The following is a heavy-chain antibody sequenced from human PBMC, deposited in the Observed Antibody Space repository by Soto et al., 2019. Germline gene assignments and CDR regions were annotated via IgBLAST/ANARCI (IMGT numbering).Heavy chain of an antibody. CDR2: IKEDGSET. Sequence: EVQLVESGANWVQPGGSLRLSCAASGFTCSDFWMSWVRRAPGRGLEWVANIKEDGSETYYVDSVEGRFTISRDNAKKSLYLQMNSLRAEDTALYYCVRGRCHSSDSWGQGALVPVAS. D-gene: IGHD2-15*01. V-gene: IGHV3-7*02. J-gene: IGHJ4*02. CDR1: GFTCSDFW. CDR3: VRGRCHSSDS.